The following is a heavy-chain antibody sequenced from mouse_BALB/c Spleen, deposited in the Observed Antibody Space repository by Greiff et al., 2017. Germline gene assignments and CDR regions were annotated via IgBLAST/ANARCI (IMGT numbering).Heavy chain of an antibody. CDR3: ARRPMITTGYAMDY. CDR1: GFTFSSFG. Sequence: EVKVVESGGGLVQPGGSRKLSCAASGFTFSSFGMHWVRQAPEKGLEWVAYISSGSSTIYYADTVKGRFTISRDNPKNTLFLQMTSLRSEDTAMYYCARRPMITTGYAMDYWGQGTSVTVSS. J-gene: IGHJ4*01. D-gene: IGHD2-4*01. CDR2: ISSGSSTI. V-gene: IGHV5-17*02.